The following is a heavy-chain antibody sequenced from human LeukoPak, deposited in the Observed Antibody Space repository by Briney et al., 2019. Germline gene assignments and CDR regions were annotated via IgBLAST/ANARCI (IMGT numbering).Heavy chain of an antibody. J-gene: IGHJ4*02. D-gene: IGHD3-16*01. V-gene: IGHV1-3*01. CDR1: GYTFTSYA. CDR3: ARDNSGGYDYVRGSYDY. CDR2: INAGNGNT. Sequence: ASVKVSCKASGYTFTSYAMHWVRQAPGQRLEWMGWINAGNGNTKYSQKFQGRVTITRDASASTAYMELSSLRSEDTAVYYCARDNSGGYDYVRGSYDYWGQGTLVTVSS.